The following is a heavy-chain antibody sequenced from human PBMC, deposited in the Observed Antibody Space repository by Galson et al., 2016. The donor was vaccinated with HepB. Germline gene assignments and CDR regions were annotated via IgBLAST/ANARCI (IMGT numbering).Heavy chain of an antibody. Sequence: SLRLSCAASGLTVSRNYMSWVRQAPGKGLEWVSVIYHGGTTYYADSVKGRFTISRDNSKNTLYLQMNSLRVEDTAVYYCARDSRGAQLGYWGQGTLVTVSS. CDR2: IYHGGTT. D-gene: IGHD1-1*01. J-gene: IGHJ4*02. CDR3: ARDSRGAQLGY. V-gene: IGHV3-53*01. CDR1: GLTVSRNY.